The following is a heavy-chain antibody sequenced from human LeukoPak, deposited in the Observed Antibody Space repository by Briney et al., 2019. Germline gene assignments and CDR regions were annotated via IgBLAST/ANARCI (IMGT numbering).Heavy chain of an antibody. J-gene: IGHJ4*02. V-gene: IGHV1-2*04. D-gene: IGHD6-19*01. CDR3: ARDFGSSGWYPGY. Sequence: ASVKVSCKASGYTFTGYYMHWVRQAPGQGLEWMGWINPNSGGTNYAQKFQGWVTMTRDTSIGTAYMELSRLRSDDTAVYYCARDFGSSGWYPGYWGQGTLVTVSS. CDR2: INPNSGGT. CDR1: GYTFTGYY.